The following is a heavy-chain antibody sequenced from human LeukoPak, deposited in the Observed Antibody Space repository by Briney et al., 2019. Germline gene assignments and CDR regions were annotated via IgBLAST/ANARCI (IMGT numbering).Heavy chain of an antibody. Sequence: GGSLRLSCAASEFTVSSNYMNWVRQAPGKGLEWVSYISSSSSTIYYADSVKGRFTISRDNAKNSLYLQMNSLRDEDTAVYYCAWGFAGPWGQGTLVTVSS. CDR1: EFTVSSNY. V-gene: IGHV3-48*02. J-gene: IGHJ4*02. CDR3: AWGFAGP. D-gene: IGHD3-16*01. CDR2: ISSSSSTI.